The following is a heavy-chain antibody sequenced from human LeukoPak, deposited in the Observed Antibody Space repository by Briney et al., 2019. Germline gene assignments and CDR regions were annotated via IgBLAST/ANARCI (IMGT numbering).Heavy chain of an antibody. J-gene: IGHJ5*02. D-gene: IGHD1-26*01. CDR1: GGSFSGYY. Sequence: PSETLSLTCGVYGGSFSGYYWSWIRQPPGKWLEWIGEINHSGSTNYNPSLKSRVTISVDTSKNQFSLKLSSVTAADTAVYYCAFFHHGVVGAPGWFDPWGQGTLVTVSS. V-gene: IGHV4-34*01. CDR2: INHSGST. CDR3: AFFHHGVVGAPGWFDP.